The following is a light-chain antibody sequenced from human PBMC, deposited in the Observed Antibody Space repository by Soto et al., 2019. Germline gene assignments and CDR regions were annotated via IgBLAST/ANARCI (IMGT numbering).Light chain of an antibody. CDR3: QQYNNWPPKT. CDR2: GAS. CDR1: QSVSSN. V-gene: IGKV3-15*01. J-gene: IGKJ1*01. Sequence: EIVMTQSPATLSVSPGERATLSCRASQSVSSNLAWYQQKPGQAPRHLIYGASTRATGIPARLSGSGSGTDITLTISSRQSEDFAVYYCQQYNNWPPKTFGQGTKVEIK.